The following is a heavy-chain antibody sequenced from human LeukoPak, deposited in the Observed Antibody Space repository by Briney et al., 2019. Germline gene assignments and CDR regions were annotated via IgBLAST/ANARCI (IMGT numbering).Heavy chain of an antibody. D-gene: IGHD3-9*01. J-gene: IGHJ4*02. V-gene: IGHV1-2*02. Sequence: GASVKVSCKASGYTFTGYYMHWVRQAPGQGLEWMGWINPNSGGTNYAQKFQGRVTMTRDTSISTAYMELSRLRSDDTAVYYCAREPHAAYDILTKTFDYWGQGTLVTVSS. CDR3: AREPHAAYDILTKTFDY. CDR1: GYTFTGYY. CDR2: INPNSGGT.